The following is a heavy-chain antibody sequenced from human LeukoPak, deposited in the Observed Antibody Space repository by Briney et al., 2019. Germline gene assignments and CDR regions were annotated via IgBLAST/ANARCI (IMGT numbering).Heavy chain of an antibody. Sequence: SGTLSLTCAVSGGSISSSNWWSWVRQPPGKGLEWIGEIYHSGSTNYNPSLRSRVTISVDKSKNQFSLKMTSVTAADTAVYYCARRQHSSGYYYFDYWGQGTLVTVSS. CDR1: GGSISSSNW. CDR2: IYHSGST. D-gene: IGHD3-22*01. CDR3: ARRQHSSGYYYFDY. J-gene: IGHJ4*02. V-gene: IGHV4-4*02.